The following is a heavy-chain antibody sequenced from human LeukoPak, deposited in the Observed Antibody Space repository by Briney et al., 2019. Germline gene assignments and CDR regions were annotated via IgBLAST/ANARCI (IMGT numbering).Heavy chain of an antibody. CDR3: ARVWCSSTSCYAYYYYGMDV. D-gene: IGHD2-2*01. J-gene: IGHJ6*02. V-gene: IGHV3-33*01. Sequence: GGSLRLSCAASGFTFSSYGMHWVRQAPGKGLEWVAVIWYDGSNKYYADSVKGRFTISRDNSKNTLYLQMNSLRAEDTAVYYCARVWCSSTSCYAYYYYGMDVWGQGTTVTVSS. CDR2: IWYDGSNK. CDR1: GFTFSSYG.